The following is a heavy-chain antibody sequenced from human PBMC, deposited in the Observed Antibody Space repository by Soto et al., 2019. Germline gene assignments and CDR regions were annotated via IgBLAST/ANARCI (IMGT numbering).Heavy chain of an antibody. Sequence: SETLPLTCAVSGGSISSGGYSWSWIRQPPGKGLEWIGYIYHSGSTYYNPSLKSRVTISVDTSKNQFSLKLSSVTAADTAVYYCARGPYRYGTYNWFDPWGQGTLVTVSS. V-gene: IGHV4-30-2*01. CDR1: GGSISSGGYS. CDR3: ARGPYRYGTYNWFDP. J-gene: IGHJ5*02. D-gene: IGHD3-9*01. CDR2: IYHSGST.